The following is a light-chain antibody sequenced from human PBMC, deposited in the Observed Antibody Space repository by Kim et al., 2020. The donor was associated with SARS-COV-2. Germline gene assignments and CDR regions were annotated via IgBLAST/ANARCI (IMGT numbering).Light chain of an antibody. CDR2: DAS. Sequence: PGERATLTCRASQSVSTYLDWYQQKPGQAPRLLIYDASNRATGVPARFSGSGSGTDFTLTISSLQSEDFAVYYCQQRSNWPPALTFGGGTKVDIK. V-gene: IGKV3-11*01. J-gene: IGKJ4*01. CDR3: QQRSNWPPALT. CDR1: QSVSTY.